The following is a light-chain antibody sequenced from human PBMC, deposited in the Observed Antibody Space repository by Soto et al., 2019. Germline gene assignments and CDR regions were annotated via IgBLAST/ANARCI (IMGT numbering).Light chain of an antibody. V-gene: IGLV7-46*01. CDR2: DTT. J-gene: IGLJ1*01. CDR3: LPSYNGPYV. Sequence: QAVVTQEPSLTVSPGGTVTLTCGSSTGAVANGHYPYWFQQKPGQAPRTLIYDTTNRHSWTPARFSGSLLGGKAALTLSVAQPEDEAEYYCLPSYNGPYVFGTGTKVT. CDR1: TGAVANGHY.